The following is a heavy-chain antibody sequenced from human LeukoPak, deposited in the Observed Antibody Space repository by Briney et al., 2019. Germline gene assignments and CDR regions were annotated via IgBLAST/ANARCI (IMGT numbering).Heavy chain of an antibody. Sequence: GGSLRLSCAASGFTFSSYEVNWVRQAPGKGLEWVSYISSSGSNIFYADSVKGRFTLSRENAKNSLYLQMNSLRAEDTAVYYCARDFGDDACDMGGQGTMVTVSS. D-gene: IGHD3-10*01. J-gene: IGHJ3*02. CDR1: GFTFSSYE. V-gene: IGHV3-48*03. CDR3: ARDFGDDACDM. CDR2: ISSSGSNI.